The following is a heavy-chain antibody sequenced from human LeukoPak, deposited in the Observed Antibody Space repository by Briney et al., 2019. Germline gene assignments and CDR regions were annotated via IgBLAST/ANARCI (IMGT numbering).Heavy chain of an antibody. Sequence: GGSLRLSCEASGFTFSSYSMNWVRQAPGKGLEWVSSISSSSSYIYYADSVKGRFTISRDNAKNSLYLQMNSLRAEDTAVYYCARENYDFWSGYTQPYYFDYWGQGTLVTVSS. V-gene: IGHV3-21*01. J-gene: IGHJ4*02. D-gene: IGHD3-3*01. CDR2: ISSSSSYI. CDR1: GFTFSSYS. CDR3: ARENYDFWSGYTQPYYFDY.